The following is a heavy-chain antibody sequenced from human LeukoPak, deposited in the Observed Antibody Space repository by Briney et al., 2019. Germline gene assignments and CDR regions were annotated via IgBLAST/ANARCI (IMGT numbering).Heavy chain of an antibody. Sequence: GGSLRLSGAASGITFSSYSMNWVRQAPGKGLEWISYLSSDNYTIYYADSVKGRFIISRDNAKDSLYLQMNSLRAEDTAVYYCARVATDGGVFDPWGQGTLVTVSS. CDR1: GITFSSYS. V-gene: IGHV3-48*01. CDR2: LSSDNYTI. J-gene: IGHJ5*02. CDR3: ARVATDGGVFDP. D-gene: IGHD3-16*01.